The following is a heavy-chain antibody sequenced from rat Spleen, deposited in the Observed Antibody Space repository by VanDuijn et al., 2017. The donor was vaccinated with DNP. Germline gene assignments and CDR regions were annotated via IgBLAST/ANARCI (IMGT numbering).Heavy chain of an antibody. CDR1: GYSITSSYR. D-gene: IGHD1-1*01. V-gene: IGHV3-3*01. CDR2: INTAGST. J-gene: IGHJ3*01. Sequence: EVQLQESGPGLVRPSQSLSLTCSVTGYSITSSYRWNWIRKFPGNKLEWMGYINTAGSTKYNPSLKSRISITSDTSKNQFFLQVNSVTTEDTVTYYCARWDHYIGFAYWGQGTLVTVSS. CDR3: ARWDHYIGFAY.